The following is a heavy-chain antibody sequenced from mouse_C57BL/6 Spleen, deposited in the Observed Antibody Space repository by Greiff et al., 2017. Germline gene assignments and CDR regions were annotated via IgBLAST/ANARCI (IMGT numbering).Heavy chain of an antibody. V-gene: IGHV1-59*01. D-gene: IGHD4-1*01. J-gene: IGHJ2*01. CDR2: IDPSDSYT. CDR3: ASLGEDFDY. CDR1: GYTFTSYW. Sequence: QVQLQQPGAELVRPGTSVKLSCKASGYTFTSYWMHWVKQRPGQGLEWIGVIDPSDSYTNYNQKFKGKATLTVDTSSSTAYMQLSSLTSEDSAVYYCASLGEDFDYWGQGTTLTVSS.